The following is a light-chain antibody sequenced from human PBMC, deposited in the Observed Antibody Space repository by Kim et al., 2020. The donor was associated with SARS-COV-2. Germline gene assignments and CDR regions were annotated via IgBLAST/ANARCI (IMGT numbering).Light chain of an antibody. CDR2: SHR. CDR3: AVWDDSLNGWV. Sequence: QSVTISCSRRSSDLGSDTINWYLQCPGTTPKLHIYSHRQRASGVPDRFSGSKSGTSASLTINGLQSEDDADYYCAVWDDSLNGWVFGGGTQLTVL. CDR1: SSDLGSDT. V-gene: IGLV1-44*01. J-gene: IGLJ3*02.